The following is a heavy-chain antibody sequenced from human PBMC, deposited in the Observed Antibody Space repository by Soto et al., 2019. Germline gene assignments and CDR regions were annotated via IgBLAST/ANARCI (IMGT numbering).Heavy chain of an antibody. J-gene: IGHJ5*01. CDR1: GFSFSNQG. CDR3: ARDPLDNWNDLDS. V-gene: IGHV3-7*01. Sequence: GGSLRLSCGASGFSFSNQGMSWVRQAPGKGLEWLANIREDGSETYYVDSVKGRFTISRDNAKNSLYLQMSSLRAEDTAVYYCARDPLDNWNDLDSWGQGTLVTVSS. CDR2: IREDGSET. D-gene: IGHD1-1*01.